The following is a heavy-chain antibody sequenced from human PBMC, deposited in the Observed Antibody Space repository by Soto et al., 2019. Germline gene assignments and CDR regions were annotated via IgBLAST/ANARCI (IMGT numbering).Heavy chain of an antibody. D-gene: IGHD3-3*01. Sequence: PGGSLRLSCAASGFTFSSYGMHWVRQAPGKGLEWVAVISYDGSNKYYADSVKGRFTISRDNSKNTLYLQKNSLRAEDTAVYYCAKELRITIFGVVPPPYGMDVWGQGTTVTVSS. CDR1: GFTFSSYG. J-gene: IGHJ6*02. CDR2: ISYDGSNK. CDR3: AKELRITIFGVVPPPYGMDV. V-gene: IGHV3-30*18.